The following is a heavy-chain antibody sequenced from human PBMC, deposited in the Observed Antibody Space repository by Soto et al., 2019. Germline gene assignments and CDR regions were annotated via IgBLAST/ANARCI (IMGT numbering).Heavy chain of an antibody. D-gene: IGHD6-6*01. J-gene: IGHJ6*02. Sequence: ASVEVSCKASGYTFTSYAMHWVRQAPGQRLEWMGWINAGNGNTKYSQKFQGRVTITGDTSASTAYMELSSLRSEDTAAYHCAAEQLAQLGYYYYGMDVWGQGTTVTVSS. CDR2: INAGNGNT. CDR1: GYTFTSYA. CDR3: AAEQLAQLGYYYYGMDV. V-gene: IGHV1-3*01.